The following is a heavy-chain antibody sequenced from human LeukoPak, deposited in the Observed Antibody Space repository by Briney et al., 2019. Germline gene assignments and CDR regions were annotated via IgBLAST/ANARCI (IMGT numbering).Heavy chain of an antibody. CDR2: INAGNGNT. V-gene: IGHV1-3*01. D-gene: IGHD3-3*01. CDR3: ARDYDFWSGYAGYFDY. CDR1: GGTFSSYA. J-gene: IGHJ4*02. Sequence: ASVKVSCKASGGTFSSYAISWVRQAPGQRLEWMGWINAGNGNTKYSQKFQGRVTITRDTSASTAYMELSSLRSEDTAVYYCARDYDFWSGYAGYFDYWGQGTLVTVSS.